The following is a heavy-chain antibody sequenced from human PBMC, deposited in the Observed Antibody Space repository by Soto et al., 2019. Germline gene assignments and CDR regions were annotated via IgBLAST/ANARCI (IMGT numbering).Heavy chain of an antibody. Sequence: GESLKISCKGSGYSFTTYWIGWVRQMPGKGLEWMGIIHPGDSDTRYSPSFQGQVTISVDKSISTAYLQWSSLKASDTAMYYCAVTHGGNNYYFDYWGQGTLVTVSS. CDR1: GYSFTTYW. V-gene: IGHV5-51*01. CDR3: AVTHGGNNYYFDY. D-gene: IGHD2-15*01. CDR2: IHPGDSDT. J-gene: IGHJ4*02.